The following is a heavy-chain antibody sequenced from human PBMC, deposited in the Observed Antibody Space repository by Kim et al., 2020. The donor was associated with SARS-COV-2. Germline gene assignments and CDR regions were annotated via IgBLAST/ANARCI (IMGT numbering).Heavy chain of an antibody. D-gene: IGHD1-26*01. CDR2: ISGSGGST. CDR1: GFTFSSYA. CDR3: AKTLQKGGSRGAFDI. Sequence: GGSLRLSCASSGFTFSSYAMSWVRQAPGKGLEWVSAISGSGGSTYYADSVKGRFTISRDNSKNTLYLQMNSLRAEDTAVYYCAKTLQKGGSRGAFDIWGQGTMVTVSS. V-gene: IGHV3-23*01. J-gene: IGHJ3*02.